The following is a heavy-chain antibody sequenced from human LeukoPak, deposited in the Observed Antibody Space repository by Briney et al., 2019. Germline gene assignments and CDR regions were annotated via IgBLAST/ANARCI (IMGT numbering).Heavy chain of an antibody. D-gene: IGHD1-26*01. J-gene: IGHJ6*03. Sequence: SETMSLTCTVSGGSISSGSYYWSWIRQPAGKGLEWIGRIYTSGSTNYNPSLKSRVTISVDTSKNQFSLKLSSVTAADTAVYYCARWENYYYYMDVWGKGTTVTVSS. V-gene: IGHV4-61*02. CDR2: IYTSGST. CDR3: ARWENYYYYMDV. CDR1: GGSISSGSYY.